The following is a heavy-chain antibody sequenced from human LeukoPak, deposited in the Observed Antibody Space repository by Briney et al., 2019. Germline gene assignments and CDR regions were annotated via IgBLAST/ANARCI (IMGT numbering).Heavy chain of an antibody. CDR2: INPSGGGA. CDR3: ASGQLRIAAAGTQGLPTH. CDR1: GYTLTSYY. Sequence: ASVKVSCKASGYTLTSYYMHWVRQAPGQGLEWMGIINPSGGGASSAQKFQGRVTMTRDTSTSTVFMELSSLRSEDTAVYYCASGQLRIAAAGTQGLPTHWGQGTLVTVSS. D-gene: IGHD6-13*01. J-gene: IGHJ4*02. V-gene: IGHV1-46*01.